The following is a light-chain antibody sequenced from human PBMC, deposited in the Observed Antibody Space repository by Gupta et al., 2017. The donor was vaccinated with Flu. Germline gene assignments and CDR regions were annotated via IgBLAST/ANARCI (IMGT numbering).Light chain of an antibody. CDR1: SGSIGSNY. V-gene: IGLV6-57*01. CDR2: DHD. Sequence: TISCTRNSGSIGSNYVQWCQQRPGSSPTTVSYDHDQRPSGVPEPFSASIATSSTYASRTISGLQKEDEADYYCQSFDSSDLTWVFGGGTRLTVL. J-gene: IGLJ3*02. CDR3: QSFDSSDLTWV.